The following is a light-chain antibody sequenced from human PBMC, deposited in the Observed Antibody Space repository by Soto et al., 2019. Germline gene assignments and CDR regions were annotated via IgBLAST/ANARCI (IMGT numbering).Light chain of an antibody. CDR2: STT. J-gene: IGLJ1*01. CDR3: LPYRGGVHV. V-gene: IGLV7-43*01. CDR1: TGAVTSGYS. Sequence: QAVVTQEASVTVSPGGTVTLTCASSTGAVTSGYSPTWFQQKPGQAPRALIYSTTSRYFWTPARFSGALLGDKAVLTLSGVKHEHDAHYYCLPYRGGVHVFGTGTKLTV.